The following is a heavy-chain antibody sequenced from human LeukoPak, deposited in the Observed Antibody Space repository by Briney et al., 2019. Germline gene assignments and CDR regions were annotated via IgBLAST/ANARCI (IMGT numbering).Heavy chain of an antibody. CDR1: GFTFSYFS. D-gene: IGHD3-16*01. CDR2: LNPISGDI. V-gene: IGHV3-48*02. CDR3: VRDHHYAFDS. J-gene: IGHJ4*02. Sequence: PGTSLRLSCAASGFTFSYFSMNWVRQAPGKGLEWISYLNPISGDIWYADSVKGRFTISRDNAKNSQYLQMNSLIDEDTAVYHCVRDHHYAFDSWGQGTLVTVSS.